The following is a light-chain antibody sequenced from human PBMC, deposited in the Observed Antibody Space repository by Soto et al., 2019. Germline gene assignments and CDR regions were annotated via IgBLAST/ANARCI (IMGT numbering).Light chain of an antibody. CDR2: EAA. V-gene: IGLV2-14*01. J-gene: IGLJ3*02. CDR3: SAYSVSNTRGV. CDR1: DSDIGDNNS. Sequence: QSVLTQPASVSRSPGHSITISCTGTDSDIGDNNSVSWYQQYPGRAPKLKTYEAANRPSGDSDRFSGSKSGNTASLTIVCLQAEDEADYSCSAYSVSNTRGVVGGGTNVTVL.